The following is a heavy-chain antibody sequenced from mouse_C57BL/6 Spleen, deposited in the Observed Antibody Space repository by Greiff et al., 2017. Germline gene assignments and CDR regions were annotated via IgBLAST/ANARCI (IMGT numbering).Heavy chain of an antibody. Sequence: EVKVEESGGGLVKPGGSLKLSCAASGFTFSSYTMSWVRQTPEKRLEWVATISGGGGNTYYPASVKGRFTISRDNAKNTLYLQMSSLRSEDTALYYCARRRITSYYFDYWGQGTTLTVSS. D-gene: IGHD1-1*01. CDR3: ARRRITSYYFDY. J-gene: IGHJ2*01. CDR2: ISGGGGNT. CDR1: GFTFSSYT. V-gene: IGHV5-9*01.